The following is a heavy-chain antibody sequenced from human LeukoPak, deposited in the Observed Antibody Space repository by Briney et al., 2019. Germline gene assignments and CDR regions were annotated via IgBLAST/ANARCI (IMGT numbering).Heavy chain of an antibody. D-gene: IGHD3-9*01. CDR2: SSAYNGNT. CDR3: ARVPLLRYFDWLQYYYYLDV. V-gene: IGHV1-18*01. J-gene: IGHJ6*03. CDR1: GYTFTSYG. Sequence: ASVKVSCKASGYTFTSYGISWVRQAPGQGLEWMGWSSAYNGNTNYAQKLQGRVTMTTDTSTSTAYTELRSLRSDDTAVYYCARVPLLRYFDWLQYYYYLDVWGKGTTVTVSS.